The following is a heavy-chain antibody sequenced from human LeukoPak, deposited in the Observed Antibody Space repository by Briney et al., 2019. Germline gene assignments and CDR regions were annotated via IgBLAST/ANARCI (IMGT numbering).Heavy chain of an antibody. CDR1: GFTFSISW. J-gene: IGHJ4*02. CDR2: IDKHGNGK. V-gene: IGHV3-7*01. CDR3: ARDAGWGYYDL. D-gene: IGHD1-26*01. Sequence: GGTLRLSCVASGFTFSISWVTWVRQAPGKGLEWVANIDKHGNGKYYVDSVKGRFAISRDYATNSVFLQMNSLRAEDTSVYYCARDAGWGYYDLWGQGTPVTVSS.